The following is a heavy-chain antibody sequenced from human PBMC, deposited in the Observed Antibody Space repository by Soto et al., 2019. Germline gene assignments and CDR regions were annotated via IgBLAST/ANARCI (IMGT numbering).Heavy chain of an antibody. CDR3: ARHSGGVGATPDYYGMDV. V-gene: IGHV4-59*08. D-gene: IGHD1-26*01. Sequence: SATLSLTCTVSGGSISSYYWSWIRQPPGKGLEWIGYIYYSGSTNYNPSLKSRVTISVDTSKNQFSRKLSSVTAADTAVYYCARHSGGVGATPDYYGMDVWGQGTTVTVSS. J-gene: IGHJ6*02. CDR1: GGSISSYY. CDR2: IYYSGST.